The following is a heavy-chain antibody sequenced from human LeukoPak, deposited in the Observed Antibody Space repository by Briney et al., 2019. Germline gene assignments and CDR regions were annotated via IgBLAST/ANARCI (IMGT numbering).Heavy chain of an antibody. CDR1: GYSFTSYY. J-gene: IGHJ4*02. CDR2: INPTSGGT. D-gene: IGHD2-15*01. V-gene: IGHV1-2*02. CDR3: ARVRSVDCSGGSCAFDY. Sequence: ASVKVSCKASGYSFTSYYMHWVRQAPGQGLEWMGIINPTSGGTTYAQKFQGRVTMTRDTSISTAYMELSRLTSDDTAVYYCARVRSVDCSGGSCAFDYWGQGTLVTVSS.